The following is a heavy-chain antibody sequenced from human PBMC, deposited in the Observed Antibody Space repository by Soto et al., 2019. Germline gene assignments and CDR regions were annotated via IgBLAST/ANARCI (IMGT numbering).Heavy chain of an antibody. CDR1: GYTLTSYS. V-gene: IGHV1-3*01. J-gene: IGHJ4*02. Sequence: SAKPSSKDSGYTLTSYSLYWVRQAPGQRLEWMGWINAGNGNTKYSQKFQGRVTITRDTSASTAYMELSSLRSEDTAVYYCARNDLNPYYDILTGYYMRGEFDYWGQGTLVTVSS. D-gene: IGHD3-9*01. CDR2: INAGNGNT. CDR3: ARNDLNPYYDILTGYYMRGEFDY.